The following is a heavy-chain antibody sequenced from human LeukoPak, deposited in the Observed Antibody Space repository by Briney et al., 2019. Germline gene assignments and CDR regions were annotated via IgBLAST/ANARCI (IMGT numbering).Heavy chain of an antibody. CDR3: AKDSDIAVVGTGWFDP. V-gene: IGHV3-13*01. J-gene: IGHJ5*02. CDR2: IGTAGDT. D-gene: IGHD6-19*01. Sequence: PGGSLRLSCAASGFTFSSYDMHWVRQATGKGLEWVSAIGTAGDTYYPGSVKGRFTISRENAKNSLYLQMNSLRAEDTALYYCAKDSDIAVVGTGWFDPWGQGTLVTVSS. CDR1: GFTFSSYD.